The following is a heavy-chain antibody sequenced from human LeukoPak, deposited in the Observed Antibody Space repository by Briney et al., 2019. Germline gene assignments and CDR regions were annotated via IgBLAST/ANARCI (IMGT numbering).Heavy chain of an antibody. CDR2: INPSGGST. CDR1: GYTFTSYY. V-gene: IGHV1-46*01. Sequence: ASVKVSCKASGYTFTSYYMHWVRQASGQGLEWMGIINPSGGSTSYAQKFQGRVTMTRDTSTSTVYMELSSLRSEDTAVYYCARAELDYYDSSGYFTLWGQGTLVTVSS. CDR3: ARAELDYYDSSGYFTL. J-gene: IGHJ4*02. D-gene: IGHD3-22*01.